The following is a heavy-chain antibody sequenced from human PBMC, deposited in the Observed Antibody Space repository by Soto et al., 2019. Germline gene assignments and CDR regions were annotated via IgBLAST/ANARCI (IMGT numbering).Heavy chain of an antibody. CDR3: ARDGFFGSYYSYYYYGMDV. CDR2: IYSGGST. J-gene: IGHJ6*02. CDR1: GFTVSSNY. Sequence: GGSLRLSCAASGFTVSSNYMSWVRQAPGKGLEWVSVIYSGGSTYYTDSAKGRFTISRDNSKNTLYLQMNSLRAEDTAVYYCARDGFFGSYYSYYYYGMDVWGQGTTVTVSS. V-gene: IGHV3-53*01. D-gene: IGHD1-26*01.